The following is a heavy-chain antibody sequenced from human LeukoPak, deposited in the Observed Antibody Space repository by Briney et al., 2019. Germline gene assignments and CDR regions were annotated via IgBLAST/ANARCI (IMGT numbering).Heavy chain of an antibody. Sequence: GGSLRLSXAASGFTFSSYGMHWVRQAPGKGLEWVAFIRYDGNNKYYADSVKGRFTISRDNSKNTLYLQMNSLRAEDTAVYYCAKDGVGYCSTTSCYQQDAFDIWGQGTMVTVSS. V-gene: IGHV3-30*02. J-gene: IGHJ3*02. CDR2: IRYDGNNK. CDR1: GFTFSSYG. D-gene: IGHD2-2*01. CDR3: AKDGVGYCSTTSCYQQDAFDI.